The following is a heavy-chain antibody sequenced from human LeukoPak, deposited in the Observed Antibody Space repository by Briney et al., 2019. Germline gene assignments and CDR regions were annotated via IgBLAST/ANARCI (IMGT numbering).Heavy chain of an antibody. Sequence: GGSLRLSCAASGLTFSSYWMDWVRQAPGKGLEWVANINQDGSQKYYVDSVKGRFTISRDNAENSLYLQMNSLRAEDTAVYYCSGSLNSCGQGNLVTVSS. CDR3: SGSLNS. V-gene: IGHV3-7*01. J-gene: IGHJ4*02. CDR2: INQDGSQK. CDR1: GLTFSSYW.